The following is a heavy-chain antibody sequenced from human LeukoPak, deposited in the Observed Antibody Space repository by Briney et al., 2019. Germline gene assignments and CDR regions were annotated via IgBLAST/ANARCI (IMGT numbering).Heavy chain of an antibody. Sequence: PSETLSLTCAVYGGSFSGYYWSWIRQPPGKGLEWIGEIYHSGSTNYNPSLKSRVTISVDKSKNQFSLKLSSVTAADTAVYYCARDRGVGQWLAYWGQGTLVTVSS. CDR2: IYHSGST. J-gene: IGHJ4*02. V-gene: IGHV4-34*01. CDR1: GGSFSGYY. CDR3: ARDRGVGQWLAY. D-gene: IGHD6-19*01.